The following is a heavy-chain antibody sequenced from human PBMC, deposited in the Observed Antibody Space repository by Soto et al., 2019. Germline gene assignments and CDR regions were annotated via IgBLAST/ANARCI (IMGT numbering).Heavy chain of an antibody. J-gene: IGHJ6*02. CDR1: GVSITSGGYS. CDR2: IYQSGSA. V-gene: IGHV4-30-2*06. CDR3: ARAFYGVDL. Sequence: TRSATCAVSGVSITSGGYSWRWIRQSPGQGLEWIGYIYQSGSAFYNPSLKTRATILVDRSKNQFSLNLTSVNAADAAVYYCARAFYGVDLWGQGTTVTVYS.